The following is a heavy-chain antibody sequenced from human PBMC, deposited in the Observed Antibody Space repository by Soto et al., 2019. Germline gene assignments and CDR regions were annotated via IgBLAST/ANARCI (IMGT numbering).Heavy chain of an antibody. J-gene: IGHJ4*02. CDR3: ARGFWVYGARHYYYDSSGPAGY. D-gene: IGHD3-22*01. CDR1: GFTFSSYS. V-gene: IGHV3-48*02. CDR2: ISSSSSTI. Sequence: QTGGSLRLSCAASGFTFSSYSMNWVRQAPGKGLEWVSYISSSSSTIYYADSVKGRFTISRDNAKNSLYLQMNSLRDEDTAVYYCARGFWVYGARHYYYDSSGPAGYWGQGTLVTVSS.